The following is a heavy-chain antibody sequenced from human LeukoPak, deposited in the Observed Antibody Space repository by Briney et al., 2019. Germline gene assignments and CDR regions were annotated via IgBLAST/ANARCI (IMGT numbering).Heavy chain of an antibody. J-gene: IGHJ4*02. CDR1: GGSISSGGYY. CDR3: ARAGGFFSPFGY. CDR2: IYYSGST. Sequence: SETLSLTCTVSGGSISSGGYYWSWIRQHPGDGLEWIGYIYYSGSTYYNPSLKSRVTISIDTSKNQFSLKLSSVTAADTAVYYCARAGGFFSPFGYWGQGTPVTVSS. D-gene: IGHD3-16*01. V-gene: IGHV4-31*03.